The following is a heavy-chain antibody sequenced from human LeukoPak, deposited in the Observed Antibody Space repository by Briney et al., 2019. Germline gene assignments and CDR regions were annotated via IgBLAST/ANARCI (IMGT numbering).Heavy chain of an antibody. CDR1: GGSISSSSYY. CDR2: IYYSGST. D-gene: IGHD4-23*01. V-gene: IGHV4-39*07. J-gene: IGHJ4*02. CDR3: ASPVVTRPDRPFDY. Sequence: SETLSLTCTVSGGSISSSSYYWGWIRQPPEKGLEWIGSIYYSGSTYYNPSLKSRVTISVDTSKNQFSLKLSSVTAADTAVYYCASPVVTRPDRPFDYWGQGTLVTVSS.